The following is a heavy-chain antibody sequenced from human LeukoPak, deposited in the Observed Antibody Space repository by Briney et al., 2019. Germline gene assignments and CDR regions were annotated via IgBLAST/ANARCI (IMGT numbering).Heavy chain of an antibody. CDR1: GVSFSGYY. Sequence: SETLSLTCAVYGVSFSGYYWSWIRQPPGKGLELIGEINHSGSTYYNPSPKSRLTISVDTSKNQFSLKLSSVTAADTAVYYCARGPGLAAAGNGRFFWFDPWGQGTLVTVSS. V-gene: IGHV4-34*01. CDR3: ARGPGLAAAGNGRFFWFDP. D-gene: IGHD6-13*01. CDR2: INHSGST. J-gene: IGHJ5*02.